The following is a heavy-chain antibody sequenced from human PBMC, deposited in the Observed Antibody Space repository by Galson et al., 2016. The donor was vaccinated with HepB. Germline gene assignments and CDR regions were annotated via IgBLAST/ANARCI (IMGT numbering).Heavy chain of an antibody. CDR1: GGSISSSTYY. D-gene: IGHD3-22*01. V-gene: IGHV4-39*01. Sequence: SETLSLTCSVSGGSISSSTYYWGWIRQPPGKGLEWIGSIYYSGSTYYNPSLESRVTISEDTSKNQFSLKLSSVTAADTAVYYCARHYYDSTGYYYREFDYWGQGALVTVSS. J-gene: IGHJ4*02. CDR3: ARHYYDSTGYYYREFDY. CDR2: IYYSGST.